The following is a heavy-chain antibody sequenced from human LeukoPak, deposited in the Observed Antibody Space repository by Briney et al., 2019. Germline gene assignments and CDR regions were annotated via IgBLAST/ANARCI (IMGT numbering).Heavy chain of an antibody. CDR3: AQQWLGHFDY. J-gene: IGHJ4*02. CDR2: ISGDGSRT. D-gene: IGHD6-19*01. CDR1: GVTFSSYW. V-gene: IGHV3-74*01. Sequence: GGSLRLSCTASGVTFSSYWMHWVRQAPGKGLVWVSRISGDGSRTDYADSVKGRFTISRDNAKNTLYLQMTSLRAEDTAVYYCAQQWLGHFDYWGQGTLVTVSS.